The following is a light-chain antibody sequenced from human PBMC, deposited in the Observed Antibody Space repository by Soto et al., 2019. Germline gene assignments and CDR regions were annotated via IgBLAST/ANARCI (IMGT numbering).Light chain of an antibody. J-gene: IGLJ2*01. CDR3: CSYAGSSTVV. CDR1: SSVVGSYNL. Sequence: QSVLTQPASVSGSPGQSITISCTGTSSVVGSYNLVSWYQQHPGKAPKLMIYEVSKRPSGVSNRFSGSKSGNTASLTISGLQADEEADYFCCSYAGSSTVVFGGGTQLTVL. V-gene: IGLV2-23*02. CDR2: EVS.